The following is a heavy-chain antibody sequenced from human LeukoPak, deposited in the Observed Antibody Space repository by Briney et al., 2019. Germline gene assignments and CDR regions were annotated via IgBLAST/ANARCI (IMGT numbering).Heavy chain of an antibody. CDR3: GREIVAGAFDY. Sequence: GGSLRLSCAASGFTFSSFWVHWVRQAPGRGLVWVSRINSDGSSTSYADSVKGRFTISRDNAKNTLYLQMNSLRAEDTAVYYCGREIVAGAFDYWGQGTLVTVSS. D-gene: IGHD6-19*01. V-gene: IGHV3-74*01. CDR2: INSDGSST. J-gene: IGHJ4*02. CDR1: GFTFSSFW.